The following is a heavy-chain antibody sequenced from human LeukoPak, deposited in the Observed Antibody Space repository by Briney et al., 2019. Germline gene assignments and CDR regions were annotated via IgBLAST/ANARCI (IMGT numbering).Heavy chain of an antibody. CDR3: AKNYYASGSYDY. D-gene: IGHD3-10*01. CDR2: INGNSNSI. CDR1: GFTFSIFA. V-gene: IGHV3-23*01. Sequence: SGGSLRLSCAASGFTFSIFAMSWVRQVPGKGLEWVSAINGNSNSIYYADSVKGRFTISRDNSKNTLYLQMNSLRVEDTAVYYCAKNYYASGSYDYWGQGTLVTVSS. J-gene: IGHJ4*02.